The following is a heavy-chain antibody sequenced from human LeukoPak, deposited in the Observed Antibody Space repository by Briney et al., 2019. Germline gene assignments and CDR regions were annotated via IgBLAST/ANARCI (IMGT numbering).Heavy chain of an antibody. CDR2: ISSTGSTT. V-gene: IGHV3-11*01. CDR1: GFTFSDFY. CDR3: ARDTVAGQIYFDH. Sequence: GGSLRLSCAASGFTFSDFYMSWIRQAPGRGLQWISSISSTGSTTFYADSVKGRFTISRDNAKNSLYLQVDSLRVGDTAVYYCARDTVAGQIYFDHWGQGTLVTVSS. J-gene: IGHJ4*02. D-gene: IGHD6-19*01.